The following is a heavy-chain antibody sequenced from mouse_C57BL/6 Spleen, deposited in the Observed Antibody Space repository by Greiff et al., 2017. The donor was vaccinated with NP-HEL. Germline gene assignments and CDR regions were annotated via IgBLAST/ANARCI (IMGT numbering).Heavy chain of an antibody. CDR1: GFTFSNYW. CDR2: IRLKSDNYAT. J-gene: IGHJ3*01. V-gene: IGHV6-3*01. CDR3: TAWFAY. Sequence: EVKLVESGGGLVQPGGSMKLSCVASGFTFSNYWMNWVRQSPEKGLEWVAQIRLKSDNYATHYAESVQGRFTISRDDSKSSVYVEMDNLRAADTGIYYCTAWFAYWGQGTLVTVSA.